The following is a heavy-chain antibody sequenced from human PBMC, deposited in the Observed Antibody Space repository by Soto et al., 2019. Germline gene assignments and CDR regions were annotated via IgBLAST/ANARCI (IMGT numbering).Heavy chain of an antibody. D-gene: IGHD2-2*01. V-gene: IGHV1-18*01. Sequence: QVQLVQSGGEVKRPGASVKVSCKTSGYTFSNYGITWVRQAPGQPLEWLGWISLYSDGTNYAQKFQGRVSMTADTSTTTADMELRILRSYDTAVYYCARVVPCAEAWFGTWGHGTLVTVSS. CDR3: ARVVPCAEAWFGT. CDR1: GYTFSNYG. CDR2: ISLYSDGT. J-gene: IGHJ5*01.